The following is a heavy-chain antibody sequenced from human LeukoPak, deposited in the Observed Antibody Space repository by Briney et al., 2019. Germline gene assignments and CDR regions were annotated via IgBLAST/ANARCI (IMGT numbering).Heavy chain of an antibody. V-gene: IGHV3-23*01. CDR2: ISSSGGRT. CDR3: AKIIAVTGGVEYFQH. D-gene: IGHD6-19*01. J-gene: IGHJ1*01. Sequence: GGSLRLSCAASGFTFSNSAMSWVRQAPGKGLEWVSGISSSGGRTYYADSVKGRFTISRDNSKNTLYLQMNSLRAEDTALYYCAKIIAVTGGVEYFQHWGQGTLVT. CDR1: GFTFSNSA.